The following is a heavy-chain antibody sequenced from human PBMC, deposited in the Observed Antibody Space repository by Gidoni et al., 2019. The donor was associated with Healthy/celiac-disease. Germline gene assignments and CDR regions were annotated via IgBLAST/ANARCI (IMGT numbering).Heavy chain of an antibody. V-gene: IGHV3-23*01. CDR2: ISGSGGST. D-gene: IGHD3-9*01. Sequence: EVQLLESGGGLVQPGGSLRLSCAASGFTFSRYAMRWVRQAPGKGLEWVSAISGSGGSTYYADSVKGRFTISRDNSKNTLYLQMNSLRAEDTAVYYCAKYAVDYDILTGPGDAFDIWGQGTMVTVSS. J-gene: IGHJ3*02. CDR1: GFTFSRYA. CDR3: AKYAVDYDILTGPGDAFDI.